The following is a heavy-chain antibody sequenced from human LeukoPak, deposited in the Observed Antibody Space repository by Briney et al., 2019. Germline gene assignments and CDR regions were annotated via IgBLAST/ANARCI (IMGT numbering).Heavy chain of an antibody. Sequence: GASVRVSCKASGYRFSDYYMHWVRQAPGQGLEWMGRINSNSGGTGFAEKFRGRVTMTRDTSISTAYMGLSRLTSDDTAVYYCARAGGTYYYESSGYYYQNWFDSWGQGTLVTVSS. V-gene: IGHV1-2*06. CDR1: GYRFSDYY. CDR2: INSNSGGT. CDR3: ARAGGTYYYESSGYYYQNWFDS. D-gene: IGHD3-22*01. J-gene: IGHJ5*01.